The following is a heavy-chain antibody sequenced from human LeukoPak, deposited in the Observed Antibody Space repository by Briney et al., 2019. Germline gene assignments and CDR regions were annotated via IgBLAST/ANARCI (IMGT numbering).Heavy chain of an antibody. CDR2: MYYSGST. D-gene: IGHD2-2*02. V-gene: IGHV4-39*07. J-gene: IGHJ4*02. CDR3: ARRSLVPAAIRNDY. Sequence: SETLSLTCSVSDSSISSSGYYWGWIRQPPGKGLEWIGSMYYSGSTYNNPSLKSRVAISVDTSKNQFSLKLSSVTAADTAVYYCARRSLVPAAIRNDYWGQGTLVTVSS. CDR1: DSSISSSGYY.